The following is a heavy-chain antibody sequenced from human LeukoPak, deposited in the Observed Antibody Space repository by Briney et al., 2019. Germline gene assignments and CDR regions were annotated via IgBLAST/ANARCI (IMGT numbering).Heavy chain of an antibody. CDR3: ARTTTVTTPFDY. J-gene: IGHJ4*02. Sequence: GGSLRLSCAASGFTFSRYWMSWVRQAPGKGLEWVANIKQDGSEKYYVDSVKGRFTISRDNAKNSLYLQMTSLRAEDTAVYFCARTTTVTTPFDYWGQGTLVTVSS. D-gene: IGHD4-17*01. CDR2: IKQDGSEK. CDR1: GFTFSRYW. V-gene: IGHV3-7*01.